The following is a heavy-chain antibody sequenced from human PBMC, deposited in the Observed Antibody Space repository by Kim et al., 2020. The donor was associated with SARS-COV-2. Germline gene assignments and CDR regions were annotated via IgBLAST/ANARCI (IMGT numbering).Heavy chain of an antibody. D-gene: IGHD3-10*01. V-gene: IGHV3-15*01. J-gene: IGHJ4*02. Sequence: GGSLRLSCAASGFTFSNAWMSWVRQAPGKGLEWVGRIKSKTDGGTTDYAAPVKGRFTISRDDSKNTLYLQMNSLKTEDTAVYYCTTPRGTMVRGVINHYFDYWGQGTLVTVSS. CDR1: GFTFSNAW. CDR3: TTPRGTMVRGVINHYFDY. CDR2: IKSKTDGGTT.